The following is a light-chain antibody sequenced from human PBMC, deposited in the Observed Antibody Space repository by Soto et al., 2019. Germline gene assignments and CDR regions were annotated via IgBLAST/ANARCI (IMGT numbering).Light chain of an antibody. Sequence: DIVMTQSPDSLAVSLGERATINCKSSQSVLYSSNNKNYLAWYQQMPGQPPKLLIYWASTRESGVPDRFSGSGSGTDFTLTISSLQAEDVAVYYCQQYYSTPPTFGGGTKVEIK. CDR1: QSVLYSSNNKNY. V-gene: IGKV4-1*01. J-gene: IGKJ4*01. CDR3: QQYYSTPPT. CDR2: WAS.